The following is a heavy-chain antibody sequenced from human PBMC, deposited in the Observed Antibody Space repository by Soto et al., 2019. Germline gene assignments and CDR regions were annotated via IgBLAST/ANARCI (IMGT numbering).Heavy chain of an antibody. V-gene: IGHV3-48*01. CDR1: GFTFSSYS. CDR3: ARRAAAGKYNWFDP. CDR2: ISSSSSTI. Sequence: PGGSLRLSCAASGFTFSSYSMNWVRQAPGKGLEWVSYISSSSSTIYYADSVKGRFTISRDNAKNSLYLQMNSLRAEDTAVYYCARRAAAGKYNWFDPWGQGTLVTVSS. D-gene: IGHD6-13*01. J-gene: IGHJ5*02.